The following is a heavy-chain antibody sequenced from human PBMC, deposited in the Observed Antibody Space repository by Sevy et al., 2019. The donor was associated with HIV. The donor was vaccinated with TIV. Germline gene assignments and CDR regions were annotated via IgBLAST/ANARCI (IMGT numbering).Heavy chain of an antibody. D-gene: IGHD2-15*01. CDR3: AADRGEDYCSGNSCQRHYYYGLDV. CDR2: FDPEDGET. J-gene: IGHJ6*02. Sequence: ASVKVSCKVYGHTLNRLGMHWVRQAPGKGLEWMGSFDPEDGETFQAQKFQGRVTMTEDTSTDTAYMEVSSLRSEDTAVYYCAADRGEDYCSGNSCQRHYYYGLDVWGQGTTVTVSS. CDR1: GHTLNRLG. V-gene: IGHV1-24*01.